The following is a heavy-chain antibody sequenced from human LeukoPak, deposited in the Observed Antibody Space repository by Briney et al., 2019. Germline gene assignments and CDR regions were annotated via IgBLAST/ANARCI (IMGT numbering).Heavy chain of an antibody. CDR1: GFTVSSYY. V-gene: IGHV3-53*01. J-gene: IGHJ4*02. CDR3: AREPGTDYRKYYFDY. D-gene: IGHD3/OR15-3a*01. CDR2: LYNGGTT. Sequence: GGSLRLSCAASGFTVSSYYMSWVRQAPDMGLEWVSVLYNGGTTYYADSVKGRFTISRDNSKNTVYLQMDSLRAEDTAVYYCAREPGTDYRKYYFDYWGQGTLVTVSS.